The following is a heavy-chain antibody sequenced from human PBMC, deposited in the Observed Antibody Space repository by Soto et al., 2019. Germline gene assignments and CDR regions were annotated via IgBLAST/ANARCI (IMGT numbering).Heavy chain of an antibody. J-gene: IGHJ4*02. CDR2: IIPILGIA. D-gene: IGHD1-26*01. CDR3: ARGSRLVSGRYTDY. CDR1: GGTFSSYT. Sequence: SLKFSCKASGGTFSSYTIICVRQAPGQGLEWMGRIIPILGIANYAQKFQGRVTITADKSTSTAYMELSSLRSEDTAVYYCARGSRLVSGRYTDYWGQGTLVTSPQ. V-gene: IGHV1-69*02.